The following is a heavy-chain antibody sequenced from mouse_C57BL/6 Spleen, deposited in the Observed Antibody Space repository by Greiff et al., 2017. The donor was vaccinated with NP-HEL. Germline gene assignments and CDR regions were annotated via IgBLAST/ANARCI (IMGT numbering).Heavy chain of an antibody. CDR2: IYPRDGST. Sequence: VQLQQSDAELVKPGASVKISCKVSGYTFTDHTIHWMKQRPEQCLEWIGDIYPRDGSTKYNEKFKGKATLTADKSSSTAYMQLNSLTSEDSAVYFCARSAYYSNYVPFFDYWGQGTTLTVSS. V-gene: IGHV1-78*01. CDR3: ARSAYYSNYVPFFDY. D-gene: IGHD2-5*01. CDR1: GYTFTDHT. J-gene: IGHJ2*01.